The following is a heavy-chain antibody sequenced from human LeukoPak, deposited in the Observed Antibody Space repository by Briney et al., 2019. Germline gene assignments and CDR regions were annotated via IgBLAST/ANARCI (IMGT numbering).Heavy chain of an antibody. Sequence: PGGSLRVSCAASGFTFSSYGMHWVRQAPGKGLEWVAVISYDGSNKYYADSVKGRFTISRDNSKNTLYLQMNSLRAEDTAVYYCAKGRADSSSSASFDYWGQGTLVTVSS. V-gene: IGHV3-30*18. CDR3: AKGRADSSSSASFDY. J-gene: IGHJ4*02. CDR1: GFTFSSYG. CDR2: ISYDGSNK. D-gene: IGHD6-6*01.